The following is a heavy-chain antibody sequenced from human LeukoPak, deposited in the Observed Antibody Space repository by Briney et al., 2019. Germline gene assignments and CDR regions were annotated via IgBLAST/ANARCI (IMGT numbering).Heavy chain of an antibody. D-gene: IGHD6-19*01. CDR3: ARHRVIAVAGTGGFDS. CDR2: IYYSGST. J-gene: IGHJ4*02. Sequence: SETLSLTCSISGGSMSSYYWSWIRQPPGKGLEWIGYIYYSGSTNYNPSLKSRVTISVGTSKSQFSLKLSSVTAADTAIYYCARHRVIAVAGTGGFDSWGQGTLVTVSS. V-gene: IGHV4-59*08. CDR1: GGSMSSYY.